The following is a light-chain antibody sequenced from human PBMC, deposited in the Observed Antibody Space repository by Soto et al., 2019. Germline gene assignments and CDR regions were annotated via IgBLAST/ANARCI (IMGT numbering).Light chain of an antibody. CDR2: ATS. CDR1: QTIRSH. CDR3: QQTYRTPLT. Sequence: DIQMTQFPYSLSASVGDRVTITCRASQTIRSHLNWYQQKPGEAPKIVIYATSTLQSGVPSRFNGSVSGTDFTLSISSLQPEDFATYYCQQTYRTPLTFGGGTKVDI. V-gene: IGKV1-39*01. J-gene: IGKJ4*01.